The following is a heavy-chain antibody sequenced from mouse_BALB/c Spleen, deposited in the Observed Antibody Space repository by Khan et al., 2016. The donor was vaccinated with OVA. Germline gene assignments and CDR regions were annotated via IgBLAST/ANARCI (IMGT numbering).Heavy chain of an antibody. J-gene: IGHJ4*01. V-gene: IGHV1S132*01. D-gene: IGHD3-1*01. CDR1: GYTFTSFW. Sequence: QVQLQQSGAEVVRPGASVKLSCKTSGYTFTSFWIQWVKQRSGQGFEWIARIYPATGSTYYNDKFKGKATLTADKSSITAYMHLSILNSEVSAVYFSARRAPGDARDYWGQGTSVTVSS. CDR2: IYPATGST. CDR3: ARRAPGDARDY.